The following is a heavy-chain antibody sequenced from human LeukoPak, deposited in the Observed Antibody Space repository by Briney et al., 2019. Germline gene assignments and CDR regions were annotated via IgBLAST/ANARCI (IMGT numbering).Heavy chain of an antibody. J-gene: IGHJ4*02. CDR1: GGSISSSSYY. V-gene: IGHV4-39*07. Sequence: SETLSLTCTVSGGSISSSSYYWGWIRQPPGKGLEWIGSIYYSGSTYYNPSLKSRVTISVDTSKNQFSLKLSSVTAADTAVYYCARDYCSGGSCYPGFEDYWGQGTLVTVSS. D-gene: IGHD2-15*01. CDR2: IYYSGST. CDR3: ARDYCSGGSCYPGFEDY.